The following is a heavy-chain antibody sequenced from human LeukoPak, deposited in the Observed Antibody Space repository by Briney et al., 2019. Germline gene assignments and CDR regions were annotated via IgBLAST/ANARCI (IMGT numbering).Heavy chain of an antibody. CDR2: IYYSGST. CDR3: ARDLLYCGGDCYSLGAFDI. V-gene: IGHV4-59*01. D-gene: IGHD2-21*02. J-gene: IGHJ3*02. Sequence: SETLSLTCTVSGGSISSYYWSWIRQPPGKGLEWIGYIYYSGSTNYNPSLKSRVTISVDTSKNQLSLKLSSVTAADTAVYYCARDLLYCGGDCYSLGAFDIWGQGTMVTVSS. CDR1: GGSISSYY.